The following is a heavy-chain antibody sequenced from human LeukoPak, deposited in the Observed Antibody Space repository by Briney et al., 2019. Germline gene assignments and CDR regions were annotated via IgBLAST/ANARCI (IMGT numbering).Heavy chain of an antibody. J-gene: IGHJ4*02. V-gene: IGHV3-33*01. CDR1: GFTFSSYG. Sequence: GGSLRLSCAASGFTFSSYGMHWVRQAPGKGLEWVAVIWYDGSNKYYADSVKGRFTISRDNSKNTLYLQMNSLRAEDTAVYYCARDRRSAMRSSGYFDYWGQGTLVTVSS. CDR3: ARDRRSAMRSSGYFDY. D-gene: IGHD3-22*01. CDR2: IWYDGSNK.